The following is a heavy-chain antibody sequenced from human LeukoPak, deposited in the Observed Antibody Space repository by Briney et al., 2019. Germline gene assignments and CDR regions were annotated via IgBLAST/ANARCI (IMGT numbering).Heavy chain of an antibody. V-gene: IGHV1-69*05. D-gene: IGHD3-10*01. CDR2: IIPIFGTA. J-gene: IGHJ4*02. CDR3: ARGLVGYGSGSDPPSYYFDY. CDR1: GGTFSSYA. Sequence: ASVKLSCKASGGTFSSYAISWVRQAPGQGLEWMGGIIPIFGTANYAEKFQGRVTITTDESTSTAYMELSSLRSEDTAVYYCARGLVGYGSGSDPPSYYFDYWGQGTLVTVSS.